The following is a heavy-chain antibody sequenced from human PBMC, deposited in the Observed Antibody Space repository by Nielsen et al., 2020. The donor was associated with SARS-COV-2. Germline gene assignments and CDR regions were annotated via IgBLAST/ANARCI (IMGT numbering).Heavy chain of an antibody. CDR1: GGSFSGYY. D-gene: IGHD4-17*01. Sequence: SETLSLTCAVYGGSFSGYYWSWIRQPPGKGLEWIGEINHSGSTNYNPSLKSRATISVDTSKNQFSLKLSSVTAADTAVYYCARFDYDLDYWGQGTLVTVSS. J-gene: IGHJ4*02. CDR3: ARFDYDLDY. V-gene: IGHV4-34*01. CDR2: INHSGST.